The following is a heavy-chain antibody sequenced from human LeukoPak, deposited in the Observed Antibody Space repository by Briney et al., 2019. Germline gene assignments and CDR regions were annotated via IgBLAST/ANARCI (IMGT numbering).Heavy chain of an antibody. D-gene: IGHD1-1*01. CDR1: GFTFSSYA. J-gene: IGHJ4*02. CDR3: AKDPIDDNLPDY. Sequence: GGSLRLSCAASGFTFSSYAMSWVRQAPGKGLEWVSAISGSGGSTYYADSVKGRYTISRDNSKNTLYLQMNSLRAEDTAVYYCAKDPIDDNLPDYWGQGTLVTVSS. CDR2: ISGSGGST. V-gene: IGHV3-23*01.